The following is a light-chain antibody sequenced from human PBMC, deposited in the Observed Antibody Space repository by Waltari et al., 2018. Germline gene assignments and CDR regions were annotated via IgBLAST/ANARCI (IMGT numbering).Light chain of an antibody. CDR3: QQYGSSPWT. CDR2: GAS. V-gene: IGKV3-20*01. J-gene: IGKJ1*01. Sequence: EIVLTQSPGTLSLSTGESATLSCRASQSVSSSYLARYQQNPGQTPRVLIHGASNRATGTPDRFSGSGSGTDFTLTISRLEPEDFAVYYCQQYGSSPWTFGQGTKVEIK. CDR1: QSVSSSY.